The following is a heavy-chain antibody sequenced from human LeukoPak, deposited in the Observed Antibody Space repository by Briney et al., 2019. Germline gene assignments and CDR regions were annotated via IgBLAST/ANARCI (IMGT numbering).Heavy chain of an antibody. CDR2: IYYSGST. Sequence: PSETLSLTRTVSGGSISSSSYYWGWIRQPPGKGLEWIGSIYYSGSTYYNPSLKSRVTISVDTSKNQFSLKLSSVTAADTAVYYCASTAAAATPFDYWGQGTLVTVSS. D-gene: IGHD6-13*01. CDR1: GGSISSSSYY. CDR3: ASTAAAATPFDY. V-gene: IGHV4-39*01. J-gene: IGHJ4*02.